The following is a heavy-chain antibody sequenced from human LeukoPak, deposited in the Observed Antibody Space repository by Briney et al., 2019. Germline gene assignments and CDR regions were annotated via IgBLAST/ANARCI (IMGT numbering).Heavy chain of an antibody. D-gene: IGHD3-22*01. CDR3: AQCPLGSGNCYPDS. CDR1: GFTFSNYA. J-gene: IGHJ5*01. CDR2: IPGSGGGT. Sequence: GGALRLSCAASGFTFSNYAIAWVRQAPGKGLEWGSGIPGSGGGTYYADSVKRRVTISRDDSKSTLYLHMSSLRAEDTALYYCAQCPLGSGNCYPDSWGHGTLVTVSS. V-gene: IGHV3-23*01.